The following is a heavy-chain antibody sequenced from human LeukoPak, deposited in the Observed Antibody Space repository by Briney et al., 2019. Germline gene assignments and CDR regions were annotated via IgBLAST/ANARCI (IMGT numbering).Heavy chain of an antibody. CDR3: ARDLTGP. D-gene: IGHD3-9*01. Sequence: SGGSLRLSCAASGFILSSYGMHWDRQAPGKRLEWVAVISYDESNKYYADSVKGRFTISRDNSKNTLYLQMNSLRAEDTAVYYCARDLTGPWGQGTLVTVSS. CDR1: GFILSSYG. CDR2: ISYDESNK. V-gene: IGHV3-30*03. J-gene: IGHJ5*02.